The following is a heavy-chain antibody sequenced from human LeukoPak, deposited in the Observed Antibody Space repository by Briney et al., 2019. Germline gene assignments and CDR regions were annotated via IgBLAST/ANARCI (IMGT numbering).Heavy chain of an antibody. J-gene: IGHJ6*03. CDR3: ARQSYSGSYYYYYYYMDV. Sequence: PGGSLRLSCAASGFTFTNYSMTWVRQAPGKGLEWVSSISSSSDYIFYGDSLKGRFTISRDNAKNSLYLQMNSLRAEDTAVYYCARQSYSGSYYYYYYYMDVWGKGTTVTVSS. V-gene: IGHV3-21*01. CDR2: ISSSSDYI. D-gene: IGHD1-26*01. CDR1: GFTFTNYS.